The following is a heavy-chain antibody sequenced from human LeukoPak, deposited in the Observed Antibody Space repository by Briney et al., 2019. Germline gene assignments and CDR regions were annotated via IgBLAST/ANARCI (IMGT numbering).Heavy chain of an antibody. D-gene: IGHD6-13*01. Sequence: GASVKVSCKASGGTFSSYAISWVRQAPGQGLEWMGWISAYNGNTNYAQNLQGRVTMTTDISTNTAYMELRSLRSDDTAVYYCARDSGIAAAGTSLGDYWGQGTLVTVSS. CDR3: ARDSGIAAAGTSLGDY. J-gene: IGHJ4*02. CDR1: GGTFSSYA. CDR2: ISAYNGNT. V-gene: IGHV1-18*01.